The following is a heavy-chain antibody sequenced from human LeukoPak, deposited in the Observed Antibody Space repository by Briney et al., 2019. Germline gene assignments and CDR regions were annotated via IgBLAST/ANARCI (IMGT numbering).Heavy chain of an antibody. CDR1: GLTFSDYW. V-gene: IGHV3-7*01. D-gene: IGHD3-16*01. CDR2: IKQDGSQK. CDR3: ARGRGTDN. J-gene: IGHJ4*02. Sequence: GGSLRLSCAASGLTFSDYWMSWVRQAPGKGLEWVANIKQDGSQKYYVDSVKGRFTISRDNAKNSLYLQMNSLRVEDTAVYYCARGRGTDNWGLGTLVTVSS.